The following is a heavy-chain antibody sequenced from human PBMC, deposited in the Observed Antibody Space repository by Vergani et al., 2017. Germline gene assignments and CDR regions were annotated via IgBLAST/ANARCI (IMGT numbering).Heavy chain of an antibody. CDR2: MDYSGST. J-gene: IGHJ4*02. CDR3: ARKRRACRAAYFHSYDF. CDR1: GDSVISTDYH. Sequence: QVQLQESGPGLGKPSETLSLTCTVSGDSVISTDYHWGWIRQPPGKGLEWIGSMDYSGSTSYKPSLESRISISFETPKNQFSLRLTSVTAADTAVYYCARKRRACRAAYFHSYDFWGPGTLVGVSS. V-gene: IGHV4-39*01. D-gene: IGHD2-15*01.